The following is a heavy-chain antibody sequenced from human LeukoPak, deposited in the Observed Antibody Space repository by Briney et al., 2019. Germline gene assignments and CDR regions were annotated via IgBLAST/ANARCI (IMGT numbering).Heavy chain of an antibody. D-gene: IGHD3-22*01. CDR1: GFTFSSYA. CDR2: ISGSGDNT. Sequence: GGSLRLSCAASGFTFSSYAMSWVRQAPGKGLEWVSGISGSGDNTYYADSVKGRFTISRDSSKNTLYVQVNSLGTEDTAAYYCAKGSYYDSSGSFYFDYWGQGTLVTVSS. J-gene: IGHJ4*02. CDR3: AKGSYYDSSGSFYFDY. V-gene: IGHV3-23*01.